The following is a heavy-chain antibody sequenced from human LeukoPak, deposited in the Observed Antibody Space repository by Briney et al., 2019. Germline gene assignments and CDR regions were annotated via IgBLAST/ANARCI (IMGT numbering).Heavy chain of an antibody. CDR3: ARRGVSFLDY. CDR1: GGSISSSSYY. J-gene: IGHJ4*02. CDR2: IYYSGGT. D-gene: IGHD6-13*01. V-gene: IGHV4-39*01. Sequence: SETLSLTCTVSGGSISSSSYYWGWIRQPPGKGLEWIGSIYYSGGTYYNPSLKSRVTISVDTSKNQFSLKLSSVTAADTAVYYCARRGVSFLDYWGQGTLVTVSS.